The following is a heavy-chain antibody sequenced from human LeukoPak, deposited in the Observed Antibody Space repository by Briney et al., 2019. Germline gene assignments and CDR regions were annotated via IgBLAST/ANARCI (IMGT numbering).Heavy chain of an antibody. D-gene: IGHD1-26*01. CDR1: GGSFSGYY. J-gene: IGHJ4*02. Sequence: SETLSLTCAVYGGSFSGYYWSWIRQPPGKGLEWIGEINHSGSTNYNPSLKSRVTISVDTSKNQFSLKLSSVTAADTAVYYCASIRKVGATLDYWGQGTLVTVSS. CDR2: INHSGST. CDR3: ASIRKVGATLDY. V-gene: IGHV4-34*01.